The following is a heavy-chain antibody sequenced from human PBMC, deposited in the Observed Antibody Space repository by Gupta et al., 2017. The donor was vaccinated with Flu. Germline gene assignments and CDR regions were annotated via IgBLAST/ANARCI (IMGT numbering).Heavy chain of an antibody. CDR2: VSNDGIIK. CDR1: GFAFSFHG. V-gene: IGHV3-30*18. J-gene: IGHJ6*02. CDR3: AKGSGGTDV. Sequence: GFAFSFHGMHWVRQAPGKGLEWGALVSNDGIIKYFGDSVKGRFTISRDNSENMVYLQMNSLRPEDTAVYYCAKGSGGTDVWGQGTTVTVSS.